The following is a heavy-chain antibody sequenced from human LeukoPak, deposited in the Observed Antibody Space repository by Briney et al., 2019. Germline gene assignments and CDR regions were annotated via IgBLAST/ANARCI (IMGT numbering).Heavy chain of an antibody. CDR3: AKSPPSGGSYWGVGLYDAFDI. V-gene: IGHV3-23*01. CDR2: ISGSGGST. CDR1: GFTFSSYA. J-gene: IGHJ3*02. Sequence: GGSLRLSCAASGFTFSSYAMSWVRQAPGKGLEWVSAISGSGGSTYYADSVKGRFTISRDNSKNTLYLQMNSLRAEDTAVYYCAKSPPSGGSYWGVGLYDAFDIWGQGTMVTVSS. D-gene: IGHD1-26*01.